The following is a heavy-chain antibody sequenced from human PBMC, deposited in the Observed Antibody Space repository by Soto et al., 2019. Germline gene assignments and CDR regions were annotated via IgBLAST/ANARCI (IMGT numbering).Heavy chain of an antibody. Sequence: ASVKVSCKASGYTFTSYAMHWVRQAPGQRLEWMGWINAGNGNTKYSQKFQGRVTITRDTSASTAYMELSSLRSEDTAVYYWAREMGYYDILTGYRPYPPPHMDVWGQGTTVTVSS. CDR1: GYTFTSYA. D-gene: IGHD3-9*01. CDR3: AREMGYYDILTGYRPYPPPHMDV. J-gene: IGHJ6*02. V-gene: IGHV1-3*01. CDR2: INAGNGNT.